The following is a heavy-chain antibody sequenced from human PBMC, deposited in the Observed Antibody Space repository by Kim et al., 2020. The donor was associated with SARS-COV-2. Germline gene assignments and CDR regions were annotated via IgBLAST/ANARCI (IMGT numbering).Heavy chain of an antibody. Sequence: SETLSLTCTVSGDSTRSGGYFWYWIRQRPRKGLEWIGYMYYSGSTYYNPSLESRVTISVDTSKNQFYLNLYSVSAADTAVYYCARDGGHCTGSNCYSLDFWGQGILVTVSS. CDR1: GDSTRSGGYF. J-gene: IGHJ4*02. CDR3: ARDGGHCTGSNCYSLDF. D-gene: IGHD2-15*01. CDR2: MYYSGST. V-gene: IGHV4-31*03.